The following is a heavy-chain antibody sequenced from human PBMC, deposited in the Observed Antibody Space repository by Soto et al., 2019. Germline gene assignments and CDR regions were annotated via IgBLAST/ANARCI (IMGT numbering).Heavy chain of an antibody. V-gene: IGHV1-18*01. D-gene: IGHD6-19*01. CDR3: ASMYSSGQSDY. Sequence: ASVKVSCKASGYTFTSYCISWVLQAPGQGLEWMGWISAYNGNTNYAQKLQGRVTMTTDTSTSTAYMELRSLRSDDTAVYYCASMYSSGQSDYWGQGTLVTVSS. J-gene: IGHJ4*02. CDR2: ISAYNGNT. CDR1: GYTFTSYC.